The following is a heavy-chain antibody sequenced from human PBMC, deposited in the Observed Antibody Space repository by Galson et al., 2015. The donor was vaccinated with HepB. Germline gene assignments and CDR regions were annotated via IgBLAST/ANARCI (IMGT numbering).Heavy chain of an antibody. V-gene: IGHV3-23*01. CDR2: ISGSGGST. D-gene: IGHD3-3*01. CDR3: TKKNDDWSGCIDH. Sequence: SLRLSCAASGFTFDSYTMRWVRQAPGKGLEWVPSISGSGGSTFYADSVKGRFTISRDNSKSTLYLQMNSLRAEDTAVYYCTKKNDDWSGCIDHWGQGALVTVSS. CDR1: GFTFDSYT. J-gene: IGHJ4*02.